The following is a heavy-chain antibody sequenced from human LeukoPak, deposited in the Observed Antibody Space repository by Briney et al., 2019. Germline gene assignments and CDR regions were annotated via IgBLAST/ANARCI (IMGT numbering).Heavy chain of an antibody. CDR2: IYYSGST. Sequence: TSSETLSLTCTVSGGSISSSSYYWGWIRQPPGKGLEWIGSIYYSGSTYYNPSLKSRVTISVDTSKNQFSLKLSSVTAADTAVYYCARAGYCSSTSCSRRFDPWGQGTLVTVSS. V-gene: IGHV4-39*07. CDR1: GGSISSSSYY. D-gene: IGHD2-2*01. J-gene: IGHJ5*02. CDR3: ARAGYCSSTSCSRRFDP.